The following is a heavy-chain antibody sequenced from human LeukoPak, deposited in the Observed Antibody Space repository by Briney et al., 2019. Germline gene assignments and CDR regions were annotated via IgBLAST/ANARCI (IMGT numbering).Heavy chain of an antibody. V-gene: IGHV3-48*01. J-gene: IGHJ4*02. D-gene: IGHD2-15*01. CDR3: ARDRRWSFDY. Sequence: GGSLRLSCAASGLTFNSDSLNWVRQAPGKGLEWISYITGSGSAIHYADSVKGRFTISRDNAKNSLFLQMDSLRAEDTAVYYCARDRRWSFDYWGQGILVTVSS. CDR1: GLTFNSDS. CDR2: ITGSGSAI.